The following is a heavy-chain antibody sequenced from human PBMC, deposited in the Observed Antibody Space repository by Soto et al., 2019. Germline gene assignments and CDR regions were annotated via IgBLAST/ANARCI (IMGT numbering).Heavy chain of an antibody. Sequence: PGGSLRLSCAASGFTFSRFSMHWVRQAPGKGLAWVAVISYDGSNTHYAESVKGRFNISRDDSKNTVYLQMNNLRGEDSAVYYCARDHGMFLSYYYNAMDVWGQGTTVTVSS. J-gene: IGHJ6*02. CDR3: ARDHGMFLSYYYNAMDV. CDR1: GFTFSRFS. CDR2: ISYDGSNT. D-gene: IGHD3-10*02. V-gene: IGHV3-30-3*01.